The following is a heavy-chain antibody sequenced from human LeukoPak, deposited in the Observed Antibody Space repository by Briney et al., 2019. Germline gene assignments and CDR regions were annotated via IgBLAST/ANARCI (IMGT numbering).Heavy chain of an antibody. CDR1: GYTFTGYY. CDR2: INPNSGGT. Sequence: ASVKVSCKASGYTFTGYYMHWVRQAPGQGLEWMGWINPNSGGTNYAQKFQGRATMTRDTSISTAYMELSRLRSDDTAVYYCARDRDYGEGYYYYYYGMDVWGQGTTVTVSS. D-gene: IGHD4-17*01. V-gene: IGHV1-2*02. CDR3: ARDRDYGEGYYYYYYGMDV. J-gene: IGHJ6*02.